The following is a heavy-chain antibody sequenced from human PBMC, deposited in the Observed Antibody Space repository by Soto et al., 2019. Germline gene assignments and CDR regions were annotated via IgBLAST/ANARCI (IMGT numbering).Heavy chain of an antibody. V-gene: IGHV4-39*07. Sequence: SETLSLTCSVSGYSVSSSDYYWAWIRQPPGKGPEWIASIYHGGTTFYNPSLKSRITISVDTSNNQFSLKLTSVTAADTAVYYCARVHVMVVAGSTFDYWGHGTLVTVSS. CDR1: GYSVSSSDYY. CDR2: IYHGGTT. CDR3: ARVHVMVVAGSTFDY. D-gene: IGHD6-19*01. J-gene: IGHJ4*01.